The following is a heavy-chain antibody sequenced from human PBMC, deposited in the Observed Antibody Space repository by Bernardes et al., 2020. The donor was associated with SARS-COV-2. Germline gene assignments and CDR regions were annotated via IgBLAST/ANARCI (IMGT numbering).Heavy chain of an antibody. CDR2: INWNGGST. CDR3: ARDERVAVAGLFDY. Sequence: GGSLRLSCAASGFTFDDYGMSWVRQAPGKGLEWVSGINWNGGSTGYADSVKGRFTISRDNAKNSLYLQMNSLRAEDTALYYCARDERVAVAGLFDYWGQGTLVTVSS. CDR1: GFTFDDYG. J-gene: IGHJ4*02. D-gene: IGHD6-19*01. V-gene: IGHV3-20*04.